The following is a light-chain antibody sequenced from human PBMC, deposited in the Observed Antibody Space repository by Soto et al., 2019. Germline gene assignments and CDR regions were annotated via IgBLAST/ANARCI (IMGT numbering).Light chain of an antibody. CDR3: ESWYSSLGGFYV. CDR1: RSSVGSNT. Sequence: QSVLTQPPSASGTPGQRVTISCSGSRSSVGSNTVNWYQHLPGTTPKLLIYSNNHSPSGVPDRFSASTAGTSASLAISGIQSEDDGDYYCESWYSSLGGFYVFGAGTQLTVL. J-gene: IGLJ1*01. V-gene: IGLV1-44*01. CDR2: SNN.